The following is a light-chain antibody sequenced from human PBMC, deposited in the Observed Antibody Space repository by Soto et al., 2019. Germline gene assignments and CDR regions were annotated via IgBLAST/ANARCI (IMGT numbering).Light chain of an antibody. CDR2: DVN. J-gene: IGLJ2*01. CDR1: SSDIGAYNF. V-gene: IGLV2-14*03. CDR3: TSWTTSTTMI. Sequence: QSALTQPASVSGSTEQSITSSCTGTSSDIGAYNFVSWYQQHPGKAPKLMLYDVNIRPSGVSNRFSGSKSGNTASLTISGLQAEDEADYYFTSWTTSTTMIFGGGTKFTVL.